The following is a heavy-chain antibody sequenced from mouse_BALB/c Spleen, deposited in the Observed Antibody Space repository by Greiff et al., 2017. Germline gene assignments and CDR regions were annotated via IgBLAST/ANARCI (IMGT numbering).Heavy chain of an antibody. Sequence: EVQGVESGGGLVKPGGSLKLSCAASGFTFSSYAMSWVRQTPEKRLEWVASISSGGSTYYPDSVKGRFTISRDNARNILYLQMSSLRSEDTAMYYCARERNYYGSTDAMDYWGQGTSVTVSS. D-gene: IGHD1-1*01. J-gene: IGHJ4*01. CDR2: ISSGGST. V-gene: IGHV5-6-5*01. CDR3: ARERNYYGSTDAMDY. CDR1: GFTFSSYA.